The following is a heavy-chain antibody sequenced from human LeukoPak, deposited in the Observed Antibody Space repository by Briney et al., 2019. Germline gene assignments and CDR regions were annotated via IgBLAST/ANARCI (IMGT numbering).Heavy chain of an antibody. D-gene: IGHD6-13*01. CDR3: ARDSVRIAAAGNNGMDV. V-gene: IGHV4-59*12. Sequence: SETLSLTCTVSGGSISSYYWSWIRQPPGKGLEWIGYIYYSGSTNYNPSLKSRVTISVDTSKNQFSLKLSSVTAADTAVYYCARDSVRIAAAGNNGMDVWGQGTTVTVSS. CDR1: GGSISSYY. CDR2: IYYSGST. J-gene: IGHJ6*02.